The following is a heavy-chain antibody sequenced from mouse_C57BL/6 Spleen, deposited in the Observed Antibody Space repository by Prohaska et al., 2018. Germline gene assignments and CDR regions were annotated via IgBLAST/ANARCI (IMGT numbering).Heavy chain of an antibody. J-gene: IGHJ4*01. CDR1: GYTFTSYW. Sequence: TELVKPGASVKLSCKASGYTFTSYWMHWVKQRPGQGLEWIGNIKPSNGGTNYNEKFKSKATLTVDKSSSTAYMQLSSLTSEDSAVYYCARRRNYDYAMDYWGQGTSVTVSS. CDR3: ARRRNYDYAMDY. D-gene: IGHD1-1*01. CDR2: IKPSNGGT. V-gene: IGHV1-53*01.